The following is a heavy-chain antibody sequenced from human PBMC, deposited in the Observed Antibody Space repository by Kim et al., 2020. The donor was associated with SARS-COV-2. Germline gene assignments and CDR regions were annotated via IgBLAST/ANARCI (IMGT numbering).Heavy chain of an antibody. CDR3: AKDINYYGSGSDFMILVGGMDV. CDR1: GFTFSSYG. CDR2: ISYDGSNK. V-gene: IGHV3-30*18. D-gene: IGHD3-10*01. J-gene: IGHJ6*02. Sequence: GGSLRLSCAASGFTFSSYGMHWVRQAPGKGLEWVAVISYDGSNKYYADSVKGRFTISRDNSKNTLYLQMNSLRAEDTAVYYCAKDINYYGSGSDFMILVGGMDVWGQGTTVTVSS.